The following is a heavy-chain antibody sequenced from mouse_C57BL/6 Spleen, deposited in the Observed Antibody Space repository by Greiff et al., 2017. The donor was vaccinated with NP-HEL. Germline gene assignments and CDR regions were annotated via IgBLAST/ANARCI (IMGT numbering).Heavy chain of an antibody. Sequence: EVQLVESGGGLVQPGGSLSLSCAASGFTFTDYYMRWVRQPPGKALEWLGFIRNKANGYTTEYSASVKGRFTISRDNSQSILYLQMNALRAEASATYSCARYGSYGWYFDVGGTGTTVTVSS. D-gene: IGHD1-1*02. V-gene: IGHV7-3*01. CDR1: GFTFTDYY. CDR2: IRNKANGYTT. CDR3: ARYGSYGWYFDV. J-gene: IGHJ1*03.